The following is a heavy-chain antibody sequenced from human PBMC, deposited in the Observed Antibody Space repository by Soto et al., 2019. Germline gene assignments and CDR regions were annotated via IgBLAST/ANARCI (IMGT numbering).Heavy chain of an antibody. D-gene: IGHD4-17*01. CDR1: GYSYTSYW. Sequence: PGESLKISCKGSGYSYTSYWIGWVRQMPGKGLEWMGIIYPGDSDTRYSPSFQGQVTMSADKSIRTAYLQWSSLKASDTAIYYCARLSTVTTRPFDFWGQGTLVTVSS. CDR2: IYPGDSDT. V-gene: IGHV5-51*01. CDR3: ARLSTVTTRPFDF. J-gene: IGHJ4*02.